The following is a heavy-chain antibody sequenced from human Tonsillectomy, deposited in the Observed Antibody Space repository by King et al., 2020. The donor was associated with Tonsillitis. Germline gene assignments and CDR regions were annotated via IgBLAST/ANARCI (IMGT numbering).Heavy chain of an antibody. CDR1: GGSISSYY. J-gene: IGHJ3*02. CDR2: SYYSGST. D-gene: IGHD5-12*01. CDR3: ARGSDSGYDLDAFDI. V-gene: IGHV4-59*01. Sequence: QVQLQESGPGLVKPSETLSLTCTVSGGSISSYYWSWIRQPPGKGLEWIGYSYYSGSTNYNPSLKSRVTISVDTSKNQFSLKLSSVTAADTAVYYCARGSDSGYDLDAFDIWGQGTMVTVSS.